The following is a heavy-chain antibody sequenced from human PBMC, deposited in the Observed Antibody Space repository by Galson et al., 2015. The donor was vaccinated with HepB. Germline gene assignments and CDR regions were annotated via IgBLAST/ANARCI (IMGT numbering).Heavy chain of an antibody. CDR2: IIPIFGTA. CDR1: GGTFSSYA. CDR3: ASPIIGVFGYYYGMDV. D-gene: IGHD2/OR15-2a*01. J-gene: IGHJ6*02. V-gene: IGHV1-69*13. Sequence: SVKVSCKASGGTFSSYAISWVRQAPGQGLEWMGGIIPIFGTANYAQKFQGKVTITADESTSTAYMELSSLRSEDTAVYYCASPIIGVFGYYYGMDVWGQGTTVTVSS.